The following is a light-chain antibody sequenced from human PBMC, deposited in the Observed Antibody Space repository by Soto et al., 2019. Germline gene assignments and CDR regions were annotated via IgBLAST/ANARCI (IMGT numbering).Light chain of an antibody. CDR2: AAS. CDR3: LQDYNYPWT. Sequence: AIQMTQSPSSLSAYVGDRVTITCRASQGIRNDLGWYKQKPGKAPKLLIYAASSLQSGVPSRFSGSGSGTDFTLTISSLQPEDFATYYCLQDYNYPWTFGQGTKVEIK. V-gene: IGKV1-6*01. CDR1: QGIRND. J-gene: IGKJ1*01.